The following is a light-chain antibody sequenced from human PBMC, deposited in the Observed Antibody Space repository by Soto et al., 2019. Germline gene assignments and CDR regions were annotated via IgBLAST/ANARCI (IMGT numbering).Light chain of an antibody. CDR2: KVS. CDR1: QTLVYXXXNXY. V-gene: IGKV2-30*01. Sequence: DVVLTQSPLSLPVTLGQPASISCRSSQTLVYXXXNXYLNWFHQRPGQSPRRLIYKVSDRDSGVPDRFSGSGSGTDFTLKISRVEAGDVGVYFCMQGTHWPRTFGQGTKVEIK. CDR3: MQGTHWPRT. J-gene: IGKJ1*01.